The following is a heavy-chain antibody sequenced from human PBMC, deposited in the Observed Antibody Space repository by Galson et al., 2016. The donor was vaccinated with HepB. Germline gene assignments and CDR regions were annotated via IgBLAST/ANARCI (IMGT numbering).Heavy chain of an antibody. Sequence: CAISGDSVSSNSATWHWIRQSPSRGLEWLGRTYYRSKWHAEYAVSVNGRITINPDTAKNQFSLQLNSVHPEDTAVYYCASGLPVRGLGVWGQGATVTVSS. CDR1: GDSVSSNSAT. J-gene: IGHJ6*02. CDR3: ASGLPVRGLGV. V-gene: IGHV6-1*01. CDR2: TYYRSKWHA. D-gene: IGHD3-10*01.